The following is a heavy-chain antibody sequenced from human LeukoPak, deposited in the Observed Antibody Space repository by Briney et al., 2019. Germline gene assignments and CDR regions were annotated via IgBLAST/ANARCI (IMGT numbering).Heavy chain of an antibody. CDR2: MNPNSGNT. V-gene: IGHV1-8*03. D-gene: IGHD2-21*01. CDR1: GYTFTSCD. CDR3: ARVYCGGDCYVDDAFDI. Sequence: ASVKVSCKASGYTFTSCDINWVRQATGQGLEWMGWMNPNSGNTGYAQKFQGRVTITRNTSISTAYMELSSLRSEDTAVYYCARVYCGGDCYVDDAFDIWGQGTMVTVSS. J-gene: IGHJ3*02.